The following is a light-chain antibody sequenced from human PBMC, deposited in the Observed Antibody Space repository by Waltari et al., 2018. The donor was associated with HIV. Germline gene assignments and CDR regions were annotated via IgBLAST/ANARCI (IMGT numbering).Light chain of an antibody. Sequence: SYVLTQPPSVSVAPGKTARITCGGNNIGSNSVHWYQQKPGQAPVLVIYYDSDRPSGIPERFSGSNSGNTATLTISRVEAGDEADYYCQVWDSSSDHRGVFGGGTKLTVL. CDR1: NIGSNS. J-gene: IGLJ3*02. V-gene: IGLV3-21*04. CDR3: QVWDSSSDHRGV. CDR2: YDS.